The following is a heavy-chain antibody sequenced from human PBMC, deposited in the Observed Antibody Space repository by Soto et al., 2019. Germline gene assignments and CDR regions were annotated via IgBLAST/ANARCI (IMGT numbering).Heavy chain of an antibody. CDR3: ARLRDSDGMDV. Sequence: QVQLVQSGAEVKKPGSSVQVSCKASGGTFSTYTITWVRQAPGQGLEWMGRIIPILGIPNYAQKFQGRVTITADKSTSTAYMELSSLRSGDTAVYYCARLRDSDGMDVWGQGTTVTVSS. V-gene: IGHV1-69*02. CDR1: GGTFSTYT. J-gene: IGHJ6*02. D-gene: IGHD1-26*01. CDR2: IIPILGIP.